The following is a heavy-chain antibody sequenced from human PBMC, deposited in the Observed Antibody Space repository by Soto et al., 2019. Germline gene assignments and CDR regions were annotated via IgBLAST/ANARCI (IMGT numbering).Heavy chain of an antibody. CDR1: GGSINSYY. V-gene: IGHV4-59*01. CDR2: IYYNGIT. Sequence: SETLSLTCTVSGGSINSYYWSWIRQPPGKGLEWIGFIYYNGITHYNPSLESRVSFSVDTSKNQFSLKVNSMTAADTAVYFCARIITGQYYYMDFWGKGTTVTVSS. CDR3: ARIITGQYYYMDF. J-gene: IGHJ6*03. D-gene: IGHD3-22*01.